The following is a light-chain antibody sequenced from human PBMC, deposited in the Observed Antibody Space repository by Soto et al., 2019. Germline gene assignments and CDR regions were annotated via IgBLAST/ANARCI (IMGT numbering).Light chain of an antibody. CDR3: MQALQLRT. CDR2: GNS. CDR1: SSNIGAGYD. V-gene: IGLV1-40*01. Sequence: HSVLAQPPSVSGAPGQRVTISCTGSSSNIGAGYDVHWYQQLPGTAPKLLIYGNSNRSSGVPDRFSGSGSGTDFTLKISRVEAEDVGIYYCMQALQLRTFGQGTK. J-gene: IGLJ3*02.